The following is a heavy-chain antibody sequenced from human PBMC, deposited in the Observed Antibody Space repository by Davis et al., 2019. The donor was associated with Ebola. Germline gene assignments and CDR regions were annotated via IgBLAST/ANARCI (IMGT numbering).Heavy chain of an antibody. CDR1: GGTFSSYA. V-gene: IGHV1-69*06. D-gene: IGHD3-10*02. Sequence: SVKVSCKASGGTFSSYAISWVRQAPGQGLEWMGGIIPIFGTANYAQKFQGRVTITADKSTSTAYMELSSLRSEETAVYYCAADVRGGVYYFDYWGQGTLVTVSS. CDR3: AADVRGGVYYFDY. CDR2: IIPIFGTA. J-gene: IGHJ4*02.